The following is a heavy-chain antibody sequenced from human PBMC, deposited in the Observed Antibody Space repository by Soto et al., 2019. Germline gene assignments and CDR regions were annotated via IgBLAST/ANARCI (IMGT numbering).Heavy chain of an antibody. J-gene: IGHJ6*02. D-gene: IGHD3-10*01. CDR2: INHSGST. V-gene: IGHV4-34*01. Sequence: QVQLQQWGAGLLKPSETLSLTCAVYGRSFSGYYWSWIRQPPGKGLEWIGEINHSGSTNYNPSLKSRVTISVDTSKNQFSLKLSSVTAADTAVYYCARRARITMVRGGYGMDVWGQGTTVTVSS. CDR3: ARRARITMVRGGYGMDV. CDR1: GRSFSGYY.